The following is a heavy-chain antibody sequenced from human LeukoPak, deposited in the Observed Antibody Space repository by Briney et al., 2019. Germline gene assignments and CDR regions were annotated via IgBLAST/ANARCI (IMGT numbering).Heavy chain of an antibody. CDR1: GGSISSSNW. J-gene: IGHJ6*02. V-gene: IGHV4-4*02. CDR3: ATMGSGWYTRSYGMDV. D-gene: IGHD6-19*01. CDR2: IYHSGST. Sequence: SETLSLTCAVSGGSISSSNWWSWVRQPPGKGLEWIGEIYHSGSTNYNPSLKSRVTISVDTSKNQFSLKLSSVTAADTAVYYCATMGSGWYTRSYGMDVWGQGTTVTVSS.